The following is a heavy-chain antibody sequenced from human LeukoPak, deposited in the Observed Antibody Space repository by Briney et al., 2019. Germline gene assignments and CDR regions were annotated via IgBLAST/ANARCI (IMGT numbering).Heavy chain of an antibody. CDR2: IYPGDSDT. D-gene: IGHD5-12*01. V-gene: IGHV5-51*01. J-gene: IGHJ4*02. CDR1: GYSFTSYW. Sequence: NPGESLTISCKGSGYSFTSYWIGWVRQMPGKGLEWMGIIYPGDSDTIYSPSFQGQVTISADKSISTAYLQWSSLKASDTAMYYCARQVSGYDYYFDYWGQGTLVTVSS. CDR3: ARQVSGYDYYFDY.